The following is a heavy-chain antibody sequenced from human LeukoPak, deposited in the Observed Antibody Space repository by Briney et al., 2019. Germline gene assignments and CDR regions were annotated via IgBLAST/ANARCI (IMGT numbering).Heavy chain of an antibody. D-gene: IGHD1-1*01. CDR2: ISWNSGSI. CDR1: GFTFDDYA. Sequence: GGSLRLSCAASGFTFDDYAMHWVRQAPVKGLEWVSGISWNSGSIGYADSVKGRFTISRDNAKNSLYLQMNSLRAEDTALYYCAKTTSLEPRPYDAFDIWGQGTMVTVSS. J-gene: IGHJ3*02. V-gene: IGHV3-9*01. CDR3: AKTTSLEPRPYDAFDI.